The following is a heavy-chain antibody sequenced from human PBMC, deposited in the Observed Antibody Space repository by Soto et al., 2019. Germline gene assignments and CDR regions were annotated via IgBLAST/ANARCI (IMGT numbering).Heavy chain of an antibody. V-gene: IGHV3-9*01. CDR2: ISWNSGII. D-gene: IGHD1-26*01. J-gene: IGHJ3*02. CDR3: AKDIEWGGSHLNHAFDI. Sequence: EVQLVESGGGLVQPGRSLRLSCAASGFTFDDYAMHWVRQPPGKGLEWVSGISWNSGIIDYADSVKGRFTISRDNAKNSLYLQMNSLRAEDTALYYGAKDIEWGGSHLNHAFDIWGQGTMVTVSS. CDR1: GFTFDDYA.